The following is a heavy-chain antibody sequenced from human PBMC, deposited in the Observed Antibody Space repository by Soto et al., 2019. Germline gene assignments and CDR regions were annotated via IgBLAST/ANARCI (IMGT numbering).Heavy chain of an antibody. CDR2: IYSGGST. D-gene: IGHD3-10*01. Sequence: EVQLVESGGGLVQPGGSLRLSCAASGFTVSSNYMSWVRQAPGKGLEWVSVIYSGGSTYYADSVKGRFTISRDNSKNTLYLQMNSLRAEATAVYYCARAHLMYYYGSGSYFDYWGQGTLVTVSS. CDR1: GFTVSSNY. CDR3: ARAHLMYYYGSGSYFDY. V-gene: IGHV3-66*01. J-gene: IGHJ4*02.